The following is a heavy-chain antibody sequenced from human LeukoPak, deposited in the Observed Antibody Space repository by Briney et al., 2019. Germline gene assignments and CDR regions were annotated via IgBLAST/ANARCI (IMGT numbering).Heavy chain of an antibody. Sequence: GGSLRLSCATSGFTFGSYAMSWVRQAPGKGLEWVSAISGSGGSTYYADSVKGRFTISRDNSKNTLYLQMNSLRAEDTAVYYCAKEYRGPYCGGDCSFDYWGQGTLVTVSS. D-gene: IGHD2-21*02. CDR2: ISGSGGST. CDR3: AKEYRGPYCGGDCSFDY. J-gene: IGHJ4*02. V-gene: IGHV3-23*01. CDR1: GFTFGSYA.